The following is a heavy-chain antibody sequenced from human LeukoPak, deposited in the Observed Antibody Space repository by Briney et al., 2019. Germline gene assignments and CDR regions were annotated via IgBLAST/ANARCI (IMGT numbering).Heavy chain of an antibody. CDR1: GYTFTSYD. V-gene: IGHV1-2*02. CDR2: INPNSGGT. J-gene: IGHJ4*02. D-gene: IGHD2-15*01. Sequence: ASVKVSCKASGYTFTSYDINWVRQATGQGLEWIGWINPNSGGTNYAQKFQGRVTMTRDTSISTAYMELSRLRSDDTAVYYCARPRGEYCSGGSCYSYYFDYWGQGTLVTVSS. CDR3: ARPRGEYCSGGSCYSYYFDY.